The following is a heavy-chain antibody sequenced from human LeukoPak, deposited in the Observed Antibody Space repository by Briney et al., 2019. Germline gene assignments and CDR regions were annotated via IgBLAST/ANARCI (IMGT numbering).Heavy chain of an antibody. J-gene: IGHJ4*02. CDR3: ALSGYSGYEFDY. CDR2: INPNSGGT. Sequence: ASVKVSCTASGYTFTGYYMHWVRQAPGQGLEWMGWINPNSGGTNYAQKFQGRVTMTRDTSISTAYMELSRLRSDDTAVYYCALSGYSGYEFDYWGQGTLVTVSS. D-gene: IGHD5-12*01. CDR1: GYTFTGYY. V-gene: IGHV1-2*02.